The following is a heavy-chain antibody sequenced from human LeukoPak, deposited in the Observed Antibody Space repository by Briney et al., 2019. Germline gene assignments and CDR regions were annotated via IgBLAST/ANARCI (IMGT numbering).Heavy chain of an antibody. CDR3: ARKLARHAFDY. CDR2: IKQDGSEK. J-gene: IGHJ4*02. D-gene: IGHD6-13*01. Sequence: PGGSLRLSCAASGFTFSSYWMSWVRQAPGKGLEWVANIKQDGSEKYYVDSVKGRFTISRDNAKNSLYLQMNSRRAVDTAVYYCARKLARHAFDYWGQGTLVTVSS. V-gene: IGHV3-7*01. CDR1: GFTFSSYW.